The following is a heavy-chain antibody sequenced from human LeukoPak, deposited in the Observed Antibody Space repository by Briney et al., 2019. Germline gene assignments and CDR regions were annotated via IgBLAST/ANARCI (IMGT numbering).Heavy chain of an antibody. CDR3: ARDRGYGGNSLGY. D-gene: IGHD4-23*01. CDR2: INPNSGGT. CDR1: GYTFTGYY. J-gene: IGHJ4*02. Sequence: ASVKVSCKASGYTFTGYYMHWVRQAPGQGLEWMGWINPNSGGTNYAQKFQGRVTMTRDTSISTAYMELSRLRSDDTAVYYCARDRGYGGNSLGYWGQGTLVTVSS. V-gene: IGHV1-2*02.